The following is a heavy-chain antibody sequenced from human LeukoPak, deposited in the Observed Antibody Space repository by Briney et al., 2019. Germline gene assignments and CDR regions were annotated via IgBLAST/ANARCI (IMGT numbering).Heavy chain of an antibody. CDR2: INPQNTGT. D-gene: IGHD1-14*01. V-gene: IGHV1-2*02. CDR1: GYTFTGYY. CDR3: ARDDNGDPDYYHYYMDV. Sequence: ASVKVSCKASGYTFTGYYIHWVRQAPGQGLEWMGWINPQNTGTNYAQKFQGRVTMTRDTSISTAYMELSRLRSDDTAVYYCARDDNGDPDYYHYYMDVWGKGTTVTISS. J-gene: IGHJ6*03.